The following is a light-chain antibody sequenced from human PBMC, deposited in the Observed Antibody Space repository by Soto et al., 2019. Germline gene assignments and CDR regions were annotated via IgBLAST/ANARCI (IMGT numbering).Light chain of an antibody. CDR3: QQYGDSPYA. CDR2: GAS. Sequence: EIVLTQSPGTLSLSPGERATLSCRASQSVSSSSLACYQQKSGQAPRLLIYGASSRATGIPDRFSGSGSGIDFTLTISRLEPEYFAVYYCQQYGDSPYAFGQGTKLEIK. J-gene: IGKJ2*01. V-gene: IGKV3-20*01. CDR1: QSVSSSS.